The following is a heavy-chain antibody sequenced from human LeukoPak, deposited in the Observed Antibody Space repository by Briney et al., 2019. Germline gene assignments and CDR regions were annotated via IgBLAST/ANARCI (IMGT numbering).Heavy chain of an antibody. J-gene: IGHJ5*02. V-gene: IGHV1-46*01. D-gene: IGHD3-9*01. Sequence: ASVKVSCKASGYTFTGYYMHWVRQAPGQGLEWMGIINPSGGSTNYAQNFQGRVTVTRDTPTSTVYMELSSLKSEDTAVYYCARGYFDTAPWGQGTLVTVSS. CDR3: ARGYFDTAP. CDR2: INPSGGST. CDR1: GYTFTGYY.